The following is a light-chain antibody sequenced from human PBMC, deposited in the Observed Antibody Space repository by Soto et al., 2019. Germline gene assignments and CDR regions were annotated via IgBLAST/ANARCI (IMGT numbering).Light chain of an antibody. CDR2: RNN. J-gene: IGLJ2*01. CDR3: TIWDDRLRGRL. CDR1: SSSIESNH. Sequence: QSVLTQPPSASGTPGQRVTISCSGTSSSIESNHVYWYQQLPGTDPRLLIYRNNQRPSGVPDRFSGSKSGTSASLAISALRSEDEADYYCTIWDDRLRGRLFGGGTKLTVL. V-gene: IGLV1-47*01.